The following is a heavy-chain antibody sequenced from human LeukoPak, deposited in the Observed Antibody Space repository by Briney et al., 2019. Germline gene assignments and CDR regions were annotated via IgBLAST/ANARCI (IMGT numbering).Heavy chain of an antibody. CDR1: GLTLISYA. CDR2: ISNSVAST. V-gene: IGHV3-23*01. J-gene: IGHJ4*02. D-gene: IGHD6-6*01. Sequence: GGSLRLSCAASGLTLISYAINWVRQAAGKGLEWVSGISNSVASTYHADSVKARFTIYRDNSKHPLYLQMNSLGAEDTAVYYCAKETSSSFDYWGQGTLVTVSS. CDR3: AKETSSSFDY.